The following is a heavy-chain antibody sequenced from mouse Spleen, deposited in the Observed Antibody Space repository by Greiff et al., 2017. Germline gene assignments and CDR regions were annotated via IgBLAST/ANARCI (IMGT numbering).Heavy chain of an antibody. Sequence: QVQLQQPGAELVKPGASVKLSCKASGYTFTSYCMHWVKQRPGQGLEWIGMIHPNSGSTNYNEKFKGKATLTVDTSSSTAYMQLSSLTSEDSAVYYGTRPYYHAMDYWGQGTSVTVSS. CDR2: IHPNSGST. CDR3: TRPYYHAMDY. V-gene: IGHV1-64*01. D-gene: IGHD2-10*01. CDR1: GYTFTSYC. J-gene: IGHJ4*01.